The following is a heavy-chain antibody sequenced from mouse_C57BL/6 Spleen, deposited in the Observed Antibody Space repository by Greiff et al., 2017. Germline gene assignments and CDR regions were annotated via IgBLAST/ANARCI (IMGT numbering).Heavy chain of an antibody. CDR1: GYTFTDYY. Sequence: EVQLQQSGPELVKPGASVKISCKASGYTFTDYYMNWVKQSHGKSLEWIGDINPNNGGTSYNQKFKGKATLTVDKSSSTAYMELRSLTSEDSAVYYCARGETYYGSSWCAYWGQGTLVTVSA. V-gene: IGHV1-26*01. D-gene: IGHD1-1*01. CDR2: INPNNGGT. CDR3: ARGETYYGSSWCAY. J-gene: IGHJ3*01.